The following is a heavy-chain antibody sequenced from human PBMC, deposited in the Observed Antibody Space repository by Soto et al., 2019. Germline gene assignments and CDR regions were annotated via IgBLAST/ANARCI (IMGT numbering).Heavy chain of an antibody. J-gene: IGHJ4*02. CDR3: ARSGGYDFDYFDY. CDR2: IYYSGST. V-gene: IGHV4-59*01. Sequence: SETLSLTCTVSGGSISSYYWTWIRQPPGKGLEWIGYIYYSGSTNYNPSLKSRVTISVDTSKNQLSLKLSSVTAADTAVYYCARSGGYDFDYFDYWGQGTLVTVSS. CDR1: GGSISSYY. D-gene: IGHD5-12*01.